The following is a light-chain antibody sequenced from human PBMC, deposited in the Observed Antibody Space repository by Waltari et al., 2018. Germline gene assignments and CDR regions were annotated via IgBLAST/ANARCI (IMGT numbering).Light chain of an antibody. Sequence: QTVVTQVPAFSVSPGGTVTLTCGLNSGSVSTTYYPSWYQQTPGQAPRTLIYNTNMRSSGVPDRFSGSILGDKAALTITGAQADDECDYYCALYMGRGIRVFGGGTKLTVL. CDR1: SGSVSTTYY. CDR2: NTN. CDR3: ALYMGRGIRV. V-gene: IGLV8-61*01. J-gene: IGLJ2*01.